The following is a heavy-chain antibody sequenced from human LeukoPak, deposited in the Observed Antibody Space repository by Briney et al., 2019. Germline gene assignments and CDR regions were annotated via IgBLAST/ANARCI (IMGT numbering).Heavy chain of an antibody. Sequence: SETLSLTCTVSGGSLTSYNWIWIRQPPGKGLEWIGNIYYSGSTNYNPSLKSRVTISVNTSKDQFPLKLSSVTAADTAVYFCARPYRSGWHGSFDYWSQGSLVTVSS. V-gene: IGHV4-59*12. CDR1: GGSLTSYN. CDR3: ARPYRSGWHGSFDY. D-gene: IGHD6-19*01. J-gene: IGHJ4*02. CDR2: IYYSGST.